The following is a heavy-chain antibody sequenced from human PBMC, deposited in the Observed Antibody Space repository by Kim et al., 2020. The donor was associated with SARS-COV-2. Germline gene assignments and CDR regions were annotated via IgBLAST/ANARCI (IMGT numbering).Heavy chain of an antibody. Sequence: GGSLRLSCAASGFTVSSNYMSWVRQAPGKGLEWVSVIYSGGSTYYADSVKGRFTISRHNSKNTLYLQMNSLRAEDTAVYYCARDPEYSKAGGMDVWGQGTTVTVSS. CDR2: IYSGGST. J-gene: IGHJ6*02. CDR1: GFTVSSNY. D-gene: IGHD6-6*01. CDR3: ARDPEYSKAGGMDV. V-gene: IGHV3-53*04.